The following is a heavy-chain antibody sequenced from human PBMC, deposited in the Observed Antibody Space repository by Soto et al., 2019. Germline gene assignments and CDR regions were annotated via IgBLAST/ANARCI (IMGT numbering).Heavy chain of an antibody. J-gene: IGHJ4*02. CDR2: INQDGSEK. V-gene: IGHV3-7*04. CDR3: SGGVGDAF. CDR1: ESTVSRDW. D-gene: IGHD1-26*01. Sequence: EVHLVESGGGLVQTGGSLRLSCAIFESTVSRDWMNWVRQAPGKGLEWVAHINQDGSEKYYVDSVKGRFTISRDKAKKSLYLQINSLRPADTAMYYCSGGVGDAFWGQGTLVTVSS.